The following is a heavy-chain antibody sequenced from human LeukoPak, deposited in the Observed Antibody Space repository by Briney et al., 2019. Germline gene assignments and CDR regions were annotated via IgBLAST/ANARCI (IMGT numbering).Heavy chain of an antibody. CDR1: GFTFSSYS. CDR3: ARFVTSPGLLYY. Sequence: GSLRLSCAASGFTFSSYSMNWVRQAPGKGLEWVSSISSSSSYIYYADSVKGRFTISRDNAKNSLYLQMNSLRAEDTAVYYCARFVTSPGLLYYWGQGTLATVSS. J-gene: IGHJ4*02. CDR2: ISSSSSYI. D-gene: IGHD5-18*01. V-gene: IGHV3-21*01.